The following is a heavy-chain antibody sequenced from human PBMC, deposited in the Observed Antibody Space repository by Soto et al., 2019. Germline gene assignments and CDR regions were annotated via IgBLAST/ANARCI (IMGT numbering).Heavy chain of an antibody. J-gene: IGHJ4*02. CDR3: AGAHPSRGGWYEYYFDY. CDR2: ISAYNGNT. V-gene: IGHV1-18*01. Sequence: QVQLVQSGAEVKKPGASVKVSCKASGYTFTSYGISWVRQAPGQGLEWMGWISAYNGNTNYAQKLQGRVTMPTDTSTSTAYMELRSLRSDDTAVYYCAGAHPSRGGWYEYYFDYWGQGTLVTVSS. D-gene: IGHD6-19*01. CDR1: GYTFTSYG.